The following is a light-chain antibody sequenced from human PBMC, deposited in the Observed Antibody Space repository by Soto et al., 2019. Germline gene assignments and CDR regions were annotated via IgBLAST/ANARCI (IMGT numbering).Light chain of an antibody. V-gene: IGKV1-8*01. Sequence: AIRMTQSPSSLSASTGDRVTITCRASQGISSYLAWYQQKPGKAPKLLIYAASTLQSGVPSRFSGSGSVTDFTLTNSCLQSEDIATYYCQQYYSYPRTFGQGTKVEIK. CDR2: AAS. CDR3: QQYYSYPRT. J-gene: IGKJ1*01. CDR1: QGISSY.